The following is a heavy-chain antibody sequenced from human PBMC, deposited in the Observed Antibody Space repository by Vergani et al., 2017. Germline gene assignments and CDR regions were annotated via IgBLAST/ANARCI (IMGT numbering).Heavy chain of an antibody. CDR2: ISSSSAYI. D-gene: IGHD1-1*01. Sequence: EAQLVESGGGAVKPGGSLRLSCTASGISFSNFTINWVRQAPGKGLEWVASISSSSAYIDYVDSIKGRFTISRDNAKRSVFLQMNSLRAEDTAVYYCARDFLTRGTTLDYYYMGVWGKGTTVTVSS. V-gene: IGHV3-21*02. CDR1: GISFSNFT. J-gene: IGHJ6*03. CDR3: ARDFLTRGTTLDYYYMGV.